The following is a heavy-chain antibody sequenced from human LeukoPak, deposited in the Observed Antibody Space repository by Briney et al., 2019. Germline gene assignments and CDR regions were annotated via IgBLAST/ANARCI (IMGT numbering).Heavy chain of an antibody. J-gene: IGHJ4*02. Sequence: SQTLSLTCTVSGGSISSGSYYWSWIRQPAGEGLEWIGRIYTSGSIDYNLSLKSRVIISVDTSKNQFSLKLTSVTAADTAVYYCARNPFPHSGSWPYYASWGQGILATVSS. CDR3: ARNPFPHSGSWPYYAS. CDR1: GGSISSGSYY. V-gene: IGHV4-61*02. CDR2: IYTSGSI. D-gene: IGHD6-13*01.